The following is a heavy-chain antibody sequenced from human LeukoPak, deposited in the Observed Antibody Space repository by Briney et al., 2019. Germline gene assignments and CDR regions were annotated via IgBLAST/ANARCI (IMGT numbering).Heavy chain of an antibody. CDR3: ARDFWVIPGC. Sequence: HPGGSLRLSCAASGFTFSSYSMNWVRQAPGKGLEWVSYISSSSNIMYYADSVKGRFTISRDNAKNSLYLQMNTLRAEDTAVYYCARDFWVIPGCWGQGTLVTASS. V-gene: IGHV3-48*01. CDR2: ISSSSNIM. J-gene: IGHJ4*02. CDR1: GFTFSSYS. D-gene: IGHD3-3*01.